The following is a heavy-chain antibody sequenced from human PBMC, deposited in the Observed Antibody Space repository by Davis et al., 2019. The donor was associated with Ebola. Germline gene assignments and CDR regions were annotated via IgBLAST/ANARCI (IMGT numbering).Heavy chain of an antibody. CDR2: INHSGST. V-gene: IGHV4-34*01. CDR3: ARDYAFRY. J-gene: IGHJ4*02. Sequence: SETLSLTCAVYGGSFSGYYWSWIRQPPGKGLEWIGEINHSGSTNYNPSLKSRVTISVDTSKNQFSLKLSSVTAADTAVYYCARDYAFRYWGQGALVTVSS. CDR1: GGSFSGYY. D-gene: IGHD3-3*01.